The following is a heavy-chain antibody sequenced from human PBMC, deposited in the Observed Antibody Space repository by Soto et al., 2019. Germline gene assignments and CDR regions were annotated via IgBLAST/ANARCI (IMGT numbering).Heavy chain of an antibody. CDR2: IYTSGST. J-gene: IGHJ6*02. CDR3: ARAGCSGGSCYSYYYYGMDV. D-gene: IGHD2-15*01. CDR1: GGSISSYY. Sequence: KTSETLSLTCTVSGGSISSYYWSWIRQPAGKGLEWIGRIYTSGSTNYNPSLKSRVTMSVDTSKNQFSLKLSSVTAADTAVYYCARAGCSGGSCYSYYYYGMDVWGQGTTVTVSS. V-gene: IGHV4-4*07.